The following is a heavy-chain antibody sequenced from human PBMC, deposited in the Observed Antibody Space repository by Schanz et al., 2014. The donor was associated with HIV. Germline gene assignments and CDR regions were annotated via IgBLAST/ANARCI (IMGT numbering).Heavy chain of an antibody. Sequence: QVQLVESGGGLVEPGGSLRLSCEASGFIFNGYYLTWIRQAPGKGLEWVSSIDSDGESKFYTDSVEGRFTVSRDNAKNSLFLQMNSLRVEDTAVYYCARDSQLFCSSTSCLFDCWGQGTLVTVSS. CDR1: GFIFNGYY. V-gene: IGHV3-11*04. CDR2: IDSDGESK. J-gene: IGHJ4*02. D-gene: IGHD2-2*01. CDR3: ARDSQLFCSSTSCLFDC.